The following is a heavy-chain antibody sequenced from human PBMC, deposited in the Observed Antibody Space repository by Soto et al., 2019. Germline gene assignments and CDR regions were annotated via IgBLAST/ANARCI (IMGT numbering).Heavy chain of an antibody. CDR3: AREALAMVTYYYGMDV. CDR2: ISAYNGNT. D-gene: IGHD5-18*01. V-gene: IGHV1-18*01. CDR1: GYTFTSYG. Sequence: QVQLVQSGAEVKKPGASVKVSCKASGYTFTSYGISWVRQAPGQGLEWMGWISAYNGNTNYAQKLQGRVTMTTDTATSTAYMELRGLRSDDTAVYYCAREALAMVTYYYGMDVWGQGTTVTVSS. J-gene: IGHJ6*02.